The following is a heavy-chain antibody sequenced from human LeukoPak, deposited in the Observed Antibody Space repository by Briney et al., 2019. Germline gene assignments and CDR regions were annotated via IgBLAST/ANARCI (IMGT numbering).Heavy chain of an antibody. CDR1: GGSISSGSYC. CDR3: ARVVGYVPLHFDY. V-gene: IGHV4-61*09. CDR2: IHASGST. J-gene: IGHJ4*02. Sequence: SETLSLTCTVSGGSISSGSYCWSWVRQPAGKGLEWIGHIHASGSTNYNPSLKSRVTISVDKSNNQFSLKVTSVTAADTAVYFCARVVGYVPLHFDYWGQGSLVTVSS. D-gene: IGHD5-12*01.